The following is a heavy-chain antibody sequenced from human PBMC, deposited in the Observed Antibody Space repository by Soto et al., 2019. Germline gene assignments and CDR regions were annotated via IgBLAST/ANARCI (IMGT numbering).Heavy chain of an antibody. CDR1: GFTFSSYA. D-gene: IGHD5-12*01. CDR2: ISGSGGST. V-gene: IGHV3-23*01. CDR3: AKGTDSGYDYYYYYYMDV. Sequence: EVQLLESGGGLVQPGGSLRLSCAASGFTFSSYAMSWVRQAPGKGLEWVSAISGSGGSTYYADSVKGRFTITRDNSKNTLDLLLNRLRAEDTAVDYCAKGTDSGYDYYYYYYMDVLGKGTPVTVSS. J-gene: IGHJ6*03.